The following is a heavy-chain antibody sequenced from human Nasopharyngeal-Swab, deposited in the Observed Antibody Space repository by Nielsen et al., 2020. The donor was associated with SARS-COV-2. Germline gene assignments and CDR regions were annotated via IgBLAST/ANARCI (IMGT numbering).Heavy chain of an antibody. Sequence: GGSLRLSCAVSGFSFSNYGMTWVRQAPGKGLEWVSGISHSGGGTYYADSVKGRFTISRDNAKNSLYLQMNSLRAEDTAVYYCARDGLDYDFWSAYFMDVWGKGTTVTVSS. CDR2: ISHSGGGT. J-gene: IGHJ6*04. V-gene: IGHV3-21*01. D-gene: IGHD3-3*01. CDR3: ARDGLDYDFWSAYFMDV. CDR1: GFSFSNYG.